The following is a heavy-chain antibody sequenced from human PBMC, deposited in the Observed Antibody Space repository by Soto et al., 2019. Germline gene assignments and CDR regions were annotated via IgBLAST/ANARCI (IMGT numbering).Heavy chain of an antibody. CDR2: INHSGST. CDR1: GGSCGDYY. J-gene: IGHJ3*02. Sequence: ASETLSLTCAVYGGSCGDYYWSRIRQPPRKGLEWIGEINHSGSTNYNPSLKSRVTISVDTSKNQFSLKLSSVTAADTAVYYCARGLNKQQPKSDDAFDIWGQGTMVTVSS. CDR3: ARGLNKQQPKSDDAFDI. V-gene: IGHV4-34*01. D-gene: IGHD6-13*01.